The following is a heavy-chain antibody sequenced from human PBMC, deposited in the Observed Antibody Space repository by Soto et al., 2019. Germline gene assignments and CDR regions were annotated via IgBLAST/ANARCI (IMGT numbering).Heavy chain of an antibody. Sequence: EVQLLESGGGLVQPGGSLRLSCAASGFTFSNYAVTWVRQAPGKGLEWVSTISGSGGSTYYADSVKGRFTISRDNSKNTLYQQMNSLRAEDTAVYYGAKDQGSSWYEIDYWGQGTLVTVSS. J-gene: IGHJ4*02. CDR1: GFTFSNYA. D-gene: IGHD6-13*01. V-gene: IGHV3-23*01. CDR3: AKDQGSSWYEIDY. CDR2: ISGSGGST.